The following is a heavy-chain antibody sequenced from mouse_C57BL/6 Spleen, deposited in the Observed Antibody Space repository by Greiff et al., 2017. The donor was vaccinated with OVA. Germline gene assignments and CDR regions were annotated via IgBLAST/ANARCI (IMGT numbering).Heavy chain of an antibody. CDR1: GYAFSSSW. J-gene: IGHJ4*01. Sequence: QVQLQQSGPELVKPGASVKISCKASGYAFSSSWMNWVKQRPGKGLEWIGRIYPGDGDTNYNGKFKGKATLTADKSSSTAYMQLSSLTSEDSAVYFCARKDYGNYYYAMDYWGQGTSVTVSS. V-gene: IGHV1-82*01. CDR3: ARKDYGNYYYAMDY. CDR2: IYPGDGDT. D-gene: IGHD2-1*01.